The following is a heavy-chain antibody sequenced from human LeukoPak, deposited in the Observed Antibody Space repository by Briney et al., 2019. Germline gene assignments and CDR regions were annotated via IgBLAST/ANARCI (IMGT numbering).Heavy chain of an antibody. D-gene: IGHD3-22*01. CDR3: AREAAFYYDSSGYYSDAEYFQH. Sequence: ASVKVSCKASGYTFTSYGISWVRQAPGQGLEWMGWISAYNGNTNYAQKFQGRVTIIADESTSTAYMELSSLRSEDTAVYYCAREAAFYYDSSGYYSDAEYFQHWGQGTLVTVSS. J-gene: IGHJ1*01. V-gene: IGHV1-18*01. CDR1: GYTFTSYG. CDR2: ISAYNGNT.